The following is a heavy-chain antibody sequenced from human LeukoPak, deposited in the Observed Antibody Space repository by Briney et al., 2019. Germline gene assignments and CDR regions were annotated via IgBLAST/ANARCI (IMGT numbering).Heavy chain of an antibody. CDR2: ISYDGSNK. CDR1: GFTFSSYA. CDR3: ARDLGNGTPLDC. V-gene: IGHV3-30-3*01. J-gene: IGHJ4*02. D-gene: IGHD2-15*01. Sequence: GGSLRLSCAASGFTFSSYAMHWVRQAPGKGLEWVAVISYDGSNKYYADSVKGRFTISRDNSKNTLYLQMNSLRAEDTAVYYCARDLGNGTPLDCRGQGTLVTVSS.